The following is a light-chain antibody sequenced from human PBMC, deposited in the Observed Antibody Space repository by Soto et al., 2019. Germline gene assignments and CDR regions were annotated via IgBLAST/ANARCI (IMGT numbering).Light chain of an antibody. V-gene: IGKV1-39*01. CDR1: RDGGSE. CDR3: QQGLSTPYT. CDR2: AAS. J-gene: IGKJ2*01. Sequence: QMTQSPSSLSASVGEKIIITCRASRDGGSEVSWYQQKPGQAPKLLIYAASNLPSGVPSRFSGSGSGTEFTLTMSGLQPEDFATYYCQQGLSTPYTFGQGTKVDIK.